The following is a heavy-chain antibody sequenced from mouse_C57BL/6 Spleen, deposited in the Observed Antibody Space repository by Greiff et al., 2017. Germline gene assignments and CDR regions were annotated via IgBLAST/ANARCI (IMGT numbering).Heavy chain of an antibody. D-gene: IGHD2-4*01. CDR3: TRYDYGPYAMDY. V-gene: IGHV1-15*01. J-gene: IGHJ4*01. CDR2: IDPETGGT. Sequence: QVQLKESGAELVRPGASVTLSCKASGYTFTDYEMHWVKQTPVHGLEWIGAIDPETGGTAYNQKFKGKAILTADKSSSTAYMELRSLTSEDSAVYYCTRYDYGPYAMDYWGQGTSVTVSS. CDR1: GYTFTDYE.